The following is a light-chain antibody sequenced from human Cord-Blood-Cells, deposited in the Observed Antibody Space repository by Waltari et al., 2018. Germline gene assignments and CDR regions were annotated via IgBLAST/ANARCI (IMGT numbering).Light chain of an antibody. J-gene: IGLJ3*02. V-gene: IGLV1-40*01. CDR3: QSYDSSLSGSV. CDR1: SPNIGAGYD. CDR2: GNS. Sequence: QSVLTQPPSVSGAPGPRVTISCTGSSPNIGAGYDVHWYQQLPGTAPNLLISGNSNRPSGVPDRFSGSKSGTSASLAITGLQAEDEADYYCQSYDSSLSGSVFGGGTKLTVL.